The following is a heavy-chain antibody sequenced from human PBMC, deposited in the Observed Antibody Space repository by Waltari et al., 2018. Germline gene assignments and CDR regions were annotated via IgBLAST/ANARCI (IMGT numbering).Heavy chain of an antibody. J-gene: IGHJ6*02. CDR2: VSYNARNI. CDR3: ARDYCDRTNCHGMDV. D-gene: IGHD3-22*01. V-gene: IGHV3-30*04. CDR1: EFTFSTYA. Sequence: QVQLVESGGGVVQPGRSLRLSCAASEFTFSTYAMHWVRQAPGKGLGWVAVVSYNARNIYYVDSVKGRFTVSRDNSKKTLYLQMNGLRPEDTAVYYCARDYCDRTNCHGMDVWGQGTTVIVSS.